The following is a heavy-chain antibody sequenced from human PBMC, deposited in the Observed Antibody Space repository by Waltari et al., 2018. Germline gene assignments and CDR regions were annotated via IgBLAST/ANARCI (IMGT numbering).Heavy chain of an antibody. V-gene: IGHV3-53*01. CDR2: IYRGGST. Sequence: EVQLVESGGGLIQPGGSLSLSCEASGFTISTNYMTWVRQAPGKGLEWLSFIYRGGSTYYADSVKGRFTISRDNSKNTLYLQMNSLRAEDTAVYYCARDPSGSYPGDYWGQGTLVTVSS. CDR3: ARDPSGSYPGDY. CDR1: GFTISTNY. J-gene: IGHJ4*02. D-gene: IGHD1-26*01.